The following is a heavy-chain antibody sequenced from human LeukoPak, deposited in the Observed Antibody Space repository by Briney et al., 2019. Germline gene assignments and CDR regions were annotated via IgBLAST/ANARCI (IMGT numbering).Heavy chain of an antibody. Sequence: GSLRLSCVVSGFTFGKYSMNWVRQAPGKGLEWIGYIYSSGSTNYNPSLKSRVTISVDTSKNQFSLKLSSVTAADTAVYYCARNYYDSSGYYMGGISYFDYWGQGTLVTVSS. D-gene: IGHD3-22*01. J-gene: IGHJ4*02. CDR1: GFTFGKYS. V-gene: IGHV4-59*01. CDR3: ARNYYDSSGYYMGGISYFDY. CDR2: IYSSGST.